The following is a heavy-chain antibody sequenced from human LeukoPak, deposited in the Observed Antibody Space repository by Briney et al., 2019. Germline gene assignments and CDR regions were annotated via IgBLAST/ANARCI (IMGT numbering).Heavy chain of an antibody. CDR1: GFTFSSYG. V-gene: IGHV3-30*02. D-gene: IGHD4-17*01. Sequence: GGSLRLSCAASGFTFSSYGMHWVRQAPGKGLEWVAFIRYDESNKYYADSVKGRFTISRDNSKNTLYLQMNSLRDDDTAVYHCVKDLTTVTTQGDYWGQGTLVTVSS. CDR2: IRYDESNK. J-gene: IGHJ4*02. CDR3: VKDLTTVTTQGDY.